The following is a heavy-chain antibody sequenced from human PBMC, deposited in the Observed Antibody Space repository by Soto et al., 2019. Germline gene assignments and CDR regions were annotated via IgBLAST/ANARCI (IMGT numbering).Heavy chain of an antibody. D-gene: IGHD1-7*01. Sequence: QVQVEQSGAEVKKPGSSVKVSCKASGGTFSTAAISWVRQAPGQGLEWMGGIMPIFRTADYAQKFQGRVTNTADESNSTVYLGLRSLRSEDTAVYYGARDKDRPQLGGNYRSIMDVGGQGTTVTVSS. V-gene: IGHV1-69*12. CDR2: IMPIFRTA. CDR3: ARDKDRPQLGGNYRSIMDV. CDR1: GGTFSTAA. J-gene: IGHJ6*02.